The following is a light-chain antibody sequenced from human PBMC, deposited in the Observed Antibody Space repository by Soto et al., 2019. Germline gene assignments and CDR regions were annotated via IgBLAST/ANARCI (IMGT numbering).Light chain of an antibody. Sequence: DIQVTQSPSTLSASVGDRVTITCRASQSINDWLAWYQQKPGKAPKLLIYKASSLQTGVPSRFSGSGSGTDFTLSITSLQPDDFATYYCQQTYSTPLTVGGGTKVDIK. J-gene: IGKJ4*01. CDR2: KAS. CDR3: QQTYSTPLT. CDR1: QSINDW. V-gene: IGKV1-5*03.